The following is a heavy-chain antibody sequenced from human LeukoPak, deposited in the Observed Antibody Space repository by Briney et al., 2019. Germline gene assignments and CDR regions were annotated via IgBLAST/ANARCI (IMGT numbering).Heavy chain of an antibody. CDR2: VDPEDGET. V-gene: IGHV1-69-2*01. Sequence: ASVKVSCKVSGYTFTDYYMHWVQQAPGKGLEWMGLVDPEDGETIYAEKLQGRVTITADTSTDTAYMELSSLRSEDTAVYYCATDRSSTSCLDYWGQGTLVTVSS. D-gene: IGHD2-2*01. CDR3: ATDRSSTSCLDY. J-gene: IGHJ4*02. CDR1: GYTFTDYY.